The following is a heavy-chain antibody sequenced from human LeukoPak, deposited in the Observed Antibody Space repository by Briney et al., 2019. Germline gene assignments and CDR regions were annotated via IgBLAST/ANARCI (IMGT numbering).Heavy chain of an antibody. D-gene: IGHD5-12*01. CDR2: IYTSGTT. V-gene: IGHV4-4*07. Sequence: SETLSLTCTVSRGSISTFYWSWIRQPAGKGLEWIGHIYTSGTTNYNPSLKSRVTMSIDTSKNQFSLKLSSVTAADTAVYYCARVKGIVATIYARRGAFDIWGQGTMVTVSS. CDR3: ARVKGIVATIYARRGAFDI. J-gene: IGHJ3*02. CDR1: RGSISTFY.